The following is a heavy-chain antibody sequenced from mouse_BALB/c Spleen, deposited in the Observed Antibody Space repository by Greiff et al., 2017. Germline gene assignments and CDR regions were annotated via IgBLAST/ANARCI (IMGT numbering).Heavy chain of an antibody. CDR3: ARSGTSMMIAY. D-gene: IGHD2-3*01. CDR1: GYAFSSYW. V-gene: IGHV1-80*01. J-gene: IGHJ3*01. Sequence: VKLVESGAELVRPGSSVKISCKASGYAFSSYWMNWVKQRPGQGLEWIGQIYPGDGDTNYNGKFKGKATLTVDKSSSTAYMQLSSLTSEDSAVYFCARSGTSMMIAYWGQGTLVTVSA. CDR2: IYPGDGDT.